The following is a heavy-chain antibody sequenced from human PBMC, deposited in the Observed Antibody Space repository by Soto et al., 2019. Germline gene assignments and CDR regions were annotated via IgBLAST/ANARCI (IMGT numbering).Heavy chain of an antibody. CDR2: IYHTEST. Sequence: SLTCAASGDSISSSFWWSWVRQPPGKGLEWIGEIYHTESTVYNPSLKSRVTISVDKSKNQFSLNLDSVTAADTAVYYCARYDFGTFDYWGRGILVTVSS. J-gene: IGHJ4*02. V-gene: IGHV4-4*02. D-gene: IGHD4-17*01. CDR3: ARYDFGTFDY. CDR1: GDSISSSFW.